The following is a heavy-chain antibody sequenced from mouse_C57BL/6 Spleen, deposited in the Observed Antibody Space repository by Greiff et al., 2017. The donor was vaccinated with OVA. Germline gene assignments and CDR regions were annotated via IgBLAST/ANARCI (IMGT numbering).Heavy chain of an antibody. V-gene: IGHV5-17*01. CDR2: ISSGSSTI. CDR1: GFTFSDYG. CDR3: ARWYYGSSQYYAMDD. J-gene: IGHJ4*01. D-gene: IGHD1-1*01. Sequence: EVKLVESGGGLVKPGGSLKLSCAASGFTFSDYGMHWVRQAPEKGLEWVAYISSGSSTIYYADTVKGRFTISRDNAKNTLFLQMTSLRSEDTAMYYCARWYYGSSQYYAMDDWGQGTSVTVSS.